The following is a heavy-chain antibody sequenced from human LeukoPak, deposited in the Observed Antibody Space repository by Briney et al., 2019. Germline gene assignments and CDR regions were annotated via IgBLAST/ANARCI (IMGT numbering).Heavy chain of an antibody. J-gene: IGHJ6*02. CDR2: MSSNGGST. V-gene: IGHV3-64D*09. D-gene: IGHD3-22*01. CDR3: VKEEYYYDSSGYLYYYYYGMDV. CDR1: GFNFSRYT. Sequence: GGSLRLSCSASGFNFSRYTMHWVRQAPGKGLEYVSAMSSNGGSTYYADSVKRRFTISRDNSKNTLYLQMSSLRAEDTAVYYCVKEEYYYDSSGYLYYYYYGMDVWGQGTTVTVSS.